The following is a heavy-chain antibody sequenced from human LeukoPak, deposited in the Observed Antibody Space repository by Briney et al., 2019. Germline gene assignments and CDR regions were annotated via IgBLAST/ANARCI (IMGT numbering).Heavy chain of an antibody. J-gene: IGHJ4*02. V-gene: IGHV3-30*02. CDR1: GFTFSSYG. CDR3: ANANVGATILFDY. CDR2: IRYDGSNK. Sequence: GGSLRLSCAASGFTFSSYGMHWVRQAPGKGLEWVAFIRYDGSNKYYADSVKGRFTISRDNSKNTLYLQMNSLRAEDTAVYYCANANVGATILFDYWGQGTQVTVSS. D-gene: IGHD1-26*01.